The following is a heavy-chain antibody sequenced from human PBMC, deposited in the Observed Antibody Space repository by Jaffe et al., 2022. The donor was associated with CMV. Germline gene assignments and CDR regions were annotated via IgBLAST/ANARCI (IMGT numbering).Heavy chain of an antibody. CDR3: ARDLGYYDSSGYYYLPNWFDP. Sequence: EVQLVESGGGLVQPGGSLRLSCAASGFTFSSYWMSWVRQAPGKGLEWVANIKQDGSEKYYVDSVKGRFTISRDNAKNSLYLQMNSLRAEDTAVYYCARDLGYYDSSGYYYLPNWFDPWGQGTLVTVSS. CDR1: GFTFSSYW. J-gene: IGHJ5*02. CDR2: IKQDGSEK. V-gene: IGHV3-7*03. D-gene: IGHD3-22*01.